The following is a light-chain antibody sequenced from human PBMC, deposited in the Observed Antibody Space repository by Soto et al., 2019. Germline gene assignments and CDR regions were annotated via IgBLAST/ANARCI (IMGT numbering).Light chain of an antibody. CDR1: QSVSGGY. Sequence: IVLTQSPATLSLYQGKRATLSCRASQSVSGGYLAWFQQKRGQAPRLLIYDTSGRATGTPDRFSGSGSGTDFTLTISRLEPEDFAVYLCQQYGGSPITFGQRTRPEIK. J-gene: IGKJ5*01. CDR3: QQYGGSPIT. CDR2: DTS. V-gene: IGKV3-20*01.